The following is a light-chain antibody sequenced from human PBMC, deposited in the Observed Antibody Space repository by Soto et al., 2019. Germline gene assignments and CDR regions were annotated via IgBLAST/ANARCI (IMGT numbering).Light chain of an antibody. CDR3: QQYENLPLT. CDR2: DAS. V-gene: IGKV1-33*01. CDR1: QSISSY. J-gene: IGKJ4*01. Sequence: DLQLTQSPSSLSASVGARVTITCRASQSISSYVNWYQQKPGKAPKLLIYDASNLETGVPSRVSGSGSGTDVTFTISSLQNEDIATDYCQQYENLPLTFGGGTKVDIK.